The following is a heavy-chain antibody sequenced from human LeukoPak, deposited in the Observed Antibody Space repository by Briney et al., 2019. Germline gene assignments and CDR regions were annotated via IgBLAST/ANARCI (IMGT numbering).Heavy chain of an antibody. CDR2: IIPIFGTA. D-gene: IGHD3-10*01. V-gene: IGHV1-69*05. CDR3: ARSAGGFRAVRGVSHIDY. J-gene: IGHJ4*02. CDR1: GGTFSSYA. Sequence: SVKVSCKASGGTFSSYAISWVRQAPGQGLEWMGGIIPIFGTANYAQKFQGRVTITTDESTSTAYMELSSLRSDDTAVYYCARSAGGFRAVRGVSHIDYWGQGTLVTVSS.